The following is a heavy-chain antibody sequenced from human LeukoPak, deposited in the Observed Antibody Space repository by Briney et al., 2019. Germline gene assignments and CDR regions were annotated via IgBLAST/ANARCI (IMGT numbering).Heavy chain of an antibody. CDR3: ARHYYGSSQIDY. V-gene: IGHV4-39*01. CDR2: IYYSGST. D-gene: IGHD3-10*01. J-gene: IGHJ4*02. CDR1: GGSIGSGDFY. Sequence: SETRSLTCTVSGGSIGSGDFYWGWIRQPPGKGLEWIGNIYYSGSTYNNPSLKSRVAMSVNTSTNQFSLKLTSVTAADTAVYYCARHYYGSSQIDYWGQGTLVTVSS.